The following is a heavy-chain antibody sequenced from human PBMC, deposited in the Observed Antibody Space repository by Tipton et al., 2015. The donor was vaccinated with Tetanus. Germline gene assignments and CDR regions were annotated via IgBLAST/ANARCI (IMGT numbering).Heavy chain of an antibody. CDR1: GGGFSKFA. J-gene: IGHJ4*02. D-gene: IGHD1-14*01. Sequence: QSGPEVKKPGSSVKVSCKASGGGFSKFAISWLRQAPGQGVELMGNIIPALSTTTYEQKFRGRITITADGSTSTAYMELSSLTSDDTAVYFCTRDGPRLREPEPFDYWGRGTLVTVSS. CDR3: TRDGPRLREPEPFDY. CDR2: IIPALSTT. V-gene: IGHV1-69*15.